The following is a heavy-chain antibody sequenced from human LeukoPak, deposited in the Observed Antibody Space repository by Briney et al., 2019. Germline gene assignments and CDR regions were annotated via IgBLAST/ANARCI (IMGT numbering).Heavy chain of an antibody. CDR2: IYHDGNA. J-gene: IGHJ4*02. V-gene: IGHV4-34*01. Sequence: GSLRLSCAASGFTFSDYYMSWIRQAPGKGLEWVSEIYHDGNANYNPSLKSRVTISVDTSNNHFSLKLNSVTAADTAVYYCARLDIRTTWYAFDYWGRGTLVTVSS. D-gene: IGHD5-12*01. CDR3: ARLDIRTTWYAFDY. CDR1: GFTFSDYY.